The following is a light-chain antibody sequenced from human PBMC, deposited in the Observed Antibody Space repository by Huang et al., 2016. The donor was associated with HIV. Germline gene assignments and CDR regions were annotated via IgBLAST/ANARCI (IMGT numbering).Light chain of an antibody. CDR3: QQLNSYPPT. CDR1: QGISSY. Sequence: IQLTQSPSSLSASVGDRVTITCRASQGISSYLAWYQQKPGKAPKLLIDAASTLQSGVPSSFSGSGSGTDFTLTISSLQPEDVATYHCQQLNSYPPTFGQGTKVEIK. V-gene: IGKV1-9*01. CDR2: AAS. J-gene: IGKJ1*01.